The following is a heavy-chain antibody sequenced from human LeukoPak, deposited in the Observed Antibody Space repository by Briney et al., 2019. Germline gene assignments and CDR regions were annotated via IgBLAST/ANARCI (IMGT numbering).Heavy chain of an antibody. D-gene: IGHD3-10*01. J-gene: IGHJ4*02. CDR3: TTGIRGD. CDR1: GLTVTNAW. Sequence: GGSLRLSCSAPGLTVTNAWMNWVRQAPGEGLDWVGRIASKTDGGATDYAAPVKGRFTISRDDSKNTLNLQMNSLKTEDTAVYYCTTGIRGDWGQGTLVTVSS. CDR2: IASKTDGGAT. V-gene: IGHV3-15*07.